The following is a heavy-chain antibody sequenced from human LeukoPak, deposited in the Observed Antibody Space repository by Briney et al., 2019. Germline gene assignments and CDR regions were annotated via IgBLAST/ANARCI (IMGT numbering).Heavy chain of an antibody. CDR1: GGSISSGDYY. D-gene: IGHD2-2*03. Sequence: SQTLSLTCTVSGGSISSGDYYWSWIRQPPGKGLEWIGYIYYSGSTYYNPSLKSRVTISVDTSKNQFSLKLSSVTAADTAVYCCARDVGYCSSTSCYNWFDPWGQGTLVTVSS. V-gene: IGHV4-30-4*08. J-gene: IGHJ5*02. CDR3: ARDVGYCSSTSCYNWFDP. CDR2: IYYSGST.